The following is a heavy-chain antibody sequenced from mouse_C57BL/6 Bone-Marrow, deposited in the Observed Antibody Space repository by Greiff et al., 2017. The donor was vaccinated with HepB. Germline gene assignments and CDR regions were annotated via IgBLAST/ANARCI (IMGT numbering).Heavy chain of an antibody. CDR3: AREGSSFYYYAMDY. Sequence: EVKLQESGPGLVKPSQSLSLTCSVTGYSITSGYYWNWIRQFPGNKLEWMGYISYDGSNNYNPSLKNRISITRDTSKKQFFLKLNSVTTEDTATYYCAREGSSFYYYAMDYWGQGTSVTVSS. D-gene: IGHD1-1*01. CDR1: GYSITSGYY. J-gene: IGHJ4*01. CDR2: ISYDGSN. V-gene: IGHV3-6*01.